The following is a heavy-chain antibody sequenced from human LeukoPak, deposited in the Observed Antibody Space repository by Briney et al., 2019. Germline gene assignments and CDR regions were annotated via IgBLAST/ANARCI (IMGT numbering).Heavy chain of an antibody. Sequence: SETLSLTCTVSGGSISNWYWGWFRQPAGKGLEWIGRIYTSGSTIYDPSLKSRVTMSVDTSTNQISLRLTSVAAADTAMYYCARKLASSTLKAGAFDIWGQGTMVTVSS. CDR3: ARKLASSTLKAGAFDI. V-gene: IGHV4-4*07. D-gene: IGHD2-2*01. CDR2: IYTSGST. J-gene: IGHJ3*02. CDR1: GGSISNWY.